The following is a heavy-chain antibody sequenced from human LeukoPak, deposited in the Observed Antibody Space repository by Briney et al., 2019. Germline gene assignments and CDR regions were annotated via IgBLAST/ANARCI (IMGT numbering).Heavy chain of an antibody. J-gene: IGHJ4*02. V-gene: IGHV1-69*01. Sequence: GSSVKVSCKASGGTFSSYAISWVRQAPGQGLEWMGGIIPIFGTANYAQKFQGRVTITADESTSTAYMELSSLRSEDTAVYCCARANRLKQWLVHSRFYFDYWGQGTLVTVSS. CDR2: IIPIFGTA. D-gene: IGHD6-19*01. CDR3: ARANRLKQWLVHSRFYFDY. CDR1: GGTFSSYA.